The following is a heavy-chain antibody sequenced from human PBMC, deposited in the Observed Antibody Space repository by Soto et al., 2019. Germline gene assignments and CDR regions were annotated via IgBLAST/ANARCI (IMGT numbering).Heavy chain of an antibody. CDR3: ARVASSTIFGVGLYYYYGMDV. Sequence: ASVKVSCKASGYTFTSYDINWVRQATGQGLEWMGWMNPNSGNTGYAQKFQGRVTMTRNTSISTAYMELSSLRSEDTAVYYCARVASSTIFGVGLYYYYGMDVWGQGTTVTVSS. CDR1: GYTFTSYD. CDR2: MNPNSGNT. D-gene: IGHD3-3*01. V-gene: IGHV1-8*01. J-gene: IGHJ6*02.